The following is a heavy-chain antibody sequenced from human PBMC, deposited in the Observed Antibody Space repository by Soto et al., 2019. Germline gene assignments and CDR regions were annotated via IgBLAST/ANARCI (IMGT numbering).Heavy chain of an antibody. D-gene: IGHD6-13*01. V-gene: IGHV4-61*01. CDR1: GGSVSSGSYY. J-gene: IGHJ5*02. CDR2: IYYSGST. CDR3: AQAAAAADNGFAP. Sequence: SETLSLTCTVSGGSVSSGSYYWSWIRQPPGKGLEWIGDIYYSGSTNYNPPPKSRVTISVDPPKNRFSLKLGSVPAGDPAVFFGAQAAAAADNGFAPGGQGPLVPVSS.